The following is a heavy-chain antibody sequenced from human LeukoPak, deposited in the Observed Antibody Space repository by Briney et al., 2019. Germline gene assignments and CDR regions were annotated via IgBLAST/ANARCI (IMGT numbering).Heavy chain of an antibody. Sequence: ASVKVSCKASGYTFTRYGISWVRQAPGQGLQWLGWISASNGNTNYAQKFRDRVTMSTDTSTGTAYLDVRSLTSDDTAVYYCAKDDAWLQYNDWGRGTLVTVSS. CDR3: AKDDAWLQYND. J-gene: IGHJ4*02. CDR1: GYTFTRYG. V-gene: IGHV1-18*01. D-gene: IGHD5-24*01. CDR2: ISASNGNT.